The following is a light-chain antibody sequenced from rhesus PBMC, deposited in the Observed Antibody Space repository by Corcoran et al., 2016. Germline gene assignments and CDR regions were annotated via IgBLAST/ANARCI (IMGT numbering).Light chain of an antibody. CDR2: AAS. Sequence: DIQMTQSPSSLSASVGDRVTITCRASENVNNYLNWYQEKPGKAPKLLIYAASTLQTGIPSRFSGSESGTDFTLTISSLQPEDSAAYYCQHYYDNPRTFGQGTKVEIK. CDR1: ENVNNY. CDR3: QHYYDNPRT. J-gene: IGKJ1*01. V-gene: IGKV1-74*01.